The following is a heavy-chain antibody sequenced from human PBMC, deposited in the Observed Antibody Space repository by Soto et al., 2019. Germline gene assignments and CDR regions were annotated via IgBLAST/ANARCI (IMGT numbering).Heavy chain of an antibody. CDR3: ARRYGSAFDI. Sequence: PSETLSLTCTVSGGSISGYYWSWIRQPPGKGLEWIGYMYNTGSTVYNPSFKSRVTISVDTSKNQFSLKLNSVTAADTAVYYCARRYGSAFDIWGQGTMVTVSS. CDR1: GGSISGYY. J-gene: IGHJ3*02. V-gene: IGHV4-59*01. CDR2: MYNTGST. D-gene: IGHD3-10*01.